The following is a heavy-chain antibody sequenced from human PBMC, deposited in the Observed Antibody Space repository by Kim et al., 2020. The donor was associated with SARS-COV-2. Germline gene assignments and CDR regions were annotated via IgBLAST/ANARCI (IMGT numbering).Heavy chain of an antibody. CDR3: ARDLSDSSGYYSY. D-gene: IGHD3-22*01. CDR2: ISYDGSNK. V-gene: IGHV3-30-3*01. J-gene: IGHJ4*02. Sequence: GGSLRLSCAASGFTFSSYAMHWVRQAPGKGLEWVAVISYDGSNKYYADSVKGRFTISRDNSKNTLYLQMNSLRAEDTAVYYCARDLSDSSGYYSYWGQGT. CDR1: GFTFSSYA.